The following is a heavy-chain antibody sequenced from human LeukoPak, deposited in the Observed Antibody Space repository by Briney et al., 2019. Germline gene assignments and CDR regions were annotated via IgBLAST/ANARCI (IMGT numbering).Heavy chain of an antibody. CDR2: INPSGGST. D-gene: IGHD3-22*01. CDR3: ARGVLDYYDSSGYFDY. Sequence: ASVKVSCKASGYTFTSYYMHWVRQAPGQGLEWMGIINPSGGSTSYAQKFQGRVTMTRDTSTSTVYMELSSLRSEDTAVYYCARGVLDYYDSSGYFDYWGQGTLVTVSS. V-gene: IGHV1-46*01. CDR1: GYTFTSYY. J-gene: IGHJ4*02.